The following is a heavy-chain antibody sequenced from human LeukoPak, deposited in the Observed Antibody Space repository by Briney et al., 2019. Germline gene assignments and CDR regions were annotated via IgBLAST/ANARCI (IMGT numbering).Heavy chain of an antibody. J-gene: IGHJ4*02. CDR2: INSGSNYI. CDR1: GFTFSSYT. CDR3: ARDRGGRVVVTATYFDS. Sequence: GSLRLSCAASGFTFSSYTINWVRQPPGKGLEWAASINSGSNYIFYADSVKGRFTISRDNGKNSLSLQMNSLRAEDTAVYYCARDRGGRVVVTATYFDSWGQGTLVTVSS. D-gene: IGHD2-21*02. V-gene: IGHV3-21*01.